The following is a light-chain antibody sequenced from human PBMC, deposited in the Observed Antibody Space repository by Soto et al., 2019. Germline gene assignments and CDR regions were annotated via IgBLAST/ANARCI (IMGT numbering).Light chain of an antibody. CDR2: GIS. Sequence: EIVMTQSPATLSVSPGERATLSCRASQSGSSNLAWYQQKPGQAPRLLMYGISTRATGIPARFSGSGSGTEFTLTISSRQSEDFAIYYCQQHNNWPLTFGGGTKVEIK. CDR3: QQHNNWPLT. CDR1: QSGSSN. V-gene: IGKV3-15*01. J-gene: IGKJ4*01.